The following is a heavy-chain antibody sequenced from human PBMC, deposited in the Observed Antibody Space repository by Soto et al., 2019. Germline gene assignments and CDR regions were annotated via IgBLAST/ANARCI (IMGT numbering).Heavy chain of an antibody. D-gene: IGHD4-17*01. CDR3: AKDLQAYGDYNYYVYGMDA. CDR2: ISYDGHNK. J-gene: IGHJ6*02. V-gene: IGHV3-30*18. Sequence: QVQLVESGGGVVQPGGSLRLSCTASGFTFTTFGIHWVRQAPGKGLEWVALISYDGHNKYYSDSVKGRFTISRDNYKNTLSLQMNGLRAEDTAVYYCAKDLQAYGDYNYYVYGMDAWGQGTTVSVSS. CDR1: GFTFTTFG.